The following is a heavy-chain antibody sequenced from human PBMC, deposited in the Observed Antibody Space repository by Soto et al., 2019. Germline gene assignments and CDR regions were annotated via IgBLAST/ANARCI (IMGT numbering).Heavy chain of an antibody. D-gene: IGHD3-10*01. Sequence: EVQLLESGGGLVQPGGSLRLSCAGSGFTFGSYAMSWVRQAPGKGLEWVSLISGTGDSSEYANSVKGRFTISRDYSKTTVFLQMNSLRAEDTAVYFCAKDIGNYASGSFSHWGQGTLVTVSS. CDR1: GFTFGSYA. CDR3: AKDIGNYASGSFSH. CDR2: ISGTGDSS. J-gene: IGHJ4*02. V-gene: IGHV3-23*01.